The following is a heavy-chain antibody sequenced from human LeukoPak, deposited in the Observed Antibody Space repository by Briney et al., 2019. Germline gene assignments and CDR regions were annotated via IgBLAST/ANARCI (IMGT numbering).Heavy chain of an antibody. CDR2: ISYDEVHK. Sequence: GGSLRLSCAASGFTFSTYSMNWVRQAPGKGLEWVAVISYDEVHKYYADSVKGRFTISRDNSKKTLYLQMSSLRAEDTAVYYCARDREVVTSIIWFDPWGQGTLVTVSS. CDR3: ARDREVVTSIIWFDP. CDR1: GFTFSTYS. D-gene: IGHD4-23*01. J-gene: IGHJ5*02. V-gene: IGHV3-30*03.